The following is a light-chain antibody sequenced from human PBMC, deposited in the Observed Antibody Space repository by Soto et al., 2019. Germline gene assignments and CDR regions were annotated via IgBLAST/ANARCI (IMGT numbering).Light chain of an antibody. Sequence: EIVLTQSLATLSLSPGERATLSCRASQSLGYYLAWFQQKHGQAPRLLIYDTSNRASGIPDRFSGSGSGTDFTLTISSLDPEDFAVYYCQQRRDWPLTFGGGTKVEIK. CDR3: QQRRDWPLT. CDR2: DTS. V-gene: IGKV3-11*01. CDR1: QSLGYY. J-gene: IGKJ4*01.